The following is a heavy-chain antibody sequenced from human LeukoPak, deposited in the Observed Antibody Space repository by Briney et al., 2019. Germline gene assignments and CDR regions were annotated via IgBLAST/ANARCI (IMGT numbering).Heavy chain of an antibody. CDR2: IFYSGST. J-gene: IGHJ4*02. Sequence: SETLSLTCTVSGGSISGYYWNWIRQPPGKRLEWIGYIFYSGSTNYNPSLKSRVTISVDTSKNQFSLKLSSVTAADTAVYYCARGEWFGFVDYWGQGTLVTVPS. CDR1: GGSISGYY. CDR3: ARGEWFGFVDY. D-gene: IGHD3-10*01. V-gene: IGHV4-59*08.